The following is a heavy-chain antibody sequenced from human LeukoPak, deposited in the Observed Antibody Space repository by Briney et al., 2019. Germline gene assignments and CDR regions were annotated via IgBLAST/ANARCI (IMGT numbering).Heavy chain of an antibody. D-gene: IGHD3-3*01. CDR2: INTNTGNP. CDR1: GYTFTSYA. J-gene: IGHJ4*02. Sequence: GASVKVSCKASGYTFTSYAMNWVRQAPGQGLEWMGWINTNTGNPTYAQGFTGRFVFSLDTSVSTAYPQISSLKAEDTAVYYCARDLSYYDFWSGYPRLGYWGQGTLVTVSS. V-gene: IGHV7-4-1*02. CDR3: ARDLSYYDFWSGYPRLGY.